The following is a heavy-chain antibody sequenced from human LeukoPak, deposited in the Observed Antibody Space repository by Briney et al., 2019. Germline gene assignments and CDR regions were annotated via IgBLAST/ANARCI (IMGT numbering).Heavy chain of an antibody. CDR2: IYYSGST. Sequence: SETLSLTCTVSCRSIISYYWGWTRQPPGKGREWIGYIYYSGSTNYNPSLKSRVTILVDTSNNQFSLRLTSVTAADTAVYYCARGSQVGRAAAAFDYWGQGALVTVSS. V-gene: IGHV4-59*08. CDR3: ARGSQVGRAAAAFDY. J-gene: IGHJ4*02. CDR1: CRSIISYY. D-gene: IGHD6-13*01.